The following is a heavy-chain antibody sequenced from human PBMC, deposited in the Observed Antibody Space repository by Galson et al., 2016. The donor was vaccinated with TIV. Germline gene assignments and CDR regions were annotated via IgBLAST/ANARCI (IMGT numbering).Heavy chain of an antibody. CDR2: IIAIFGIP. CDR1: GGIFRSYA. J-gene: IGHJ6*03. Sequence: SVKVSCKASGGIFRSYAISWVRQAPGQGLEWMGGIIAIFGIPNYAQKFQGRVTITADKSTTAVYMELSSLRSDDTAVYYCARGSSYYSNYLDVWGKGTTVTVSS. D-gene: IGHD3-3*01. V-gene: IGHV1-69*10. CDR3: ARGSSYYSNYLDV.